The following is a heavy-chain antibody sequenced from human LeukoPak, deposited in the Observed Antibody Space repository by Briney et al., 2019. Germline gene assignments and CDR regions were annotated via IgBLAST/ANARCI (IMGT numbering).Heavy chain of an antibody. J-gene: IGHJ5*02. CDR3: AYRLFASGYNRWFDP. D-gene: IGHD1-14*01. V-gene: IGHV2-5*02. CDR2: IYWDDDK. CDR1: GFSLSTTGVG. Sequence: SGPTLAKPTQTLTLTCTFSGFSLSTTGVGVGWIRQPPGKALEWLGFIYWDDDKRYSPSLKSRLTITKDTSKNQVVLTMANMDPVDTATYFCAYRLFASGYNRWFDPWGQGTLVTVSS.